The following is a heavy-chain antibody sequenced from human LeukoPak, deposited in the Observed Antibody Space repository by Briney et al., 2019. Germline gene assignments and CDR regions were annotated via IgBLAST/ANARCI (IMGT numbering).Heavy chain of an antibody. V-gene: IGHV3-48*03. CDR3: ARGPAVADYFQYYYIDV. CDR2: ISSSGSTI. D-gene: IGHD6-19*01. CDR1: GFTFSSYE. J-gene: IGHJ6*03. Sequence: PGGSLRLSCAASGFTFSSYEMNWVRQAPGKGLEWVSYISSSGSTIYYADSVKGRFTISRDNAKNSLCLQMNSLRAEDTAVYYCARGPAVADYFQYYYIDVWGKGTTVTVSS.